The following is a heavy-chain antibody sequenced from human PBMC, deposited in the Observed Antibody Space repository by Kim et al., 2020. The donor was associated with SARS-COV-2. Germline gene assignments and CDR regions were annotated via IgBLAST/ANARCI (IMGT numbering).Heavy chain of an antibody. V-gene: IGHV1-2*02. J-gene: IGHJ4*02. CDR3: TREDY. CDR1: GYTFTAHH. Sequence: ASVKVSCKASGYTFTAHHIHWVRQAPGQGLEWMGWIYPNSGGTSYAQKFQDRVTVTRDTSINTVYMELSSLTSDDTAVYFCTREDYWGQGTLVTVSS. CDR2: IYPNSGGT.